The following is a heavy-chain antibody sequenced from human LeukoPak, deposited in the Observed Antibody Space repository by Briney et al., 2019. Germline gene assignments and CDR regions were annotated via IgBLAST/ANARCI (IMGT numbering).Heavy chain of an antibody. CDR3: ARSPVVVVTDILGAFDI. Sequence: SVKVSCKASGRTFSTYAITWLRQAPGQGLERLGGSIPIFGTTNYAQKFQGRVTIIADKFTSTAYMELSSLRSEDTAVYYCARSPVVVVTDILGAFDIWGQGTMVTISS. CDR2: SIPIFGTT. V-gene: IGHV1-69*06. D-gene: IGHD2-21*02. CDR1: GRTFSTYA. J-gene: IGHJ3*02.